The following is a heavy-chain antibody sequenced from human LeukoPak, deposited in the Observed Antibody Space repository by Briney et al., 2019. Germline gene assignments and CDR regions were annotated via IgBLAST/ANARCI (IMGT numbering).Heavy chain of an antibody. CDR1: GGPIKVHC. CDR3: AGLHFSAAEEFGP. D-gene: IGHD6-25*01. J-gene: IGHJ5*02. CDR2: IHYTGST. Sequence: PSETLSLTCTVSGGPIKVHCGSGTGQPPGKPLNGFGYIHYTGSTNYNPSLGSRVSMSLDTSKNQFSLNLNSVTAADTAVYYCAGLHFSAAEEFGPWGQGILVTVSS. V-gene: IGHV4-59*08.